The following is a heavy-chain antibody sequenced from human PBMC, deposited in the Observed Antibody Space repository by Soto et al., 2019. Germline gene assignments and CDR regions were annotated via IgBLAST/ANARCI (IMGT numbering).Heavy chain of an antibody. CDR1: GFTFSSYG. CDR2: ISYDGSNK. CDR3: AKMAKSRPEGTSFDY. V-gene: IGHV3-30*18. J-gene: IGHJ4*02. Sequence: PGWSLRLSCAASGFTFSSYGMHWVRQAPGKGLEWVAVISYDGSNKYYADSVKGRFTISRDNSKNTLYLQMNSLRAEDTAVYYCAKMAKSRPEGTSFDYWGQGTRVTASS.